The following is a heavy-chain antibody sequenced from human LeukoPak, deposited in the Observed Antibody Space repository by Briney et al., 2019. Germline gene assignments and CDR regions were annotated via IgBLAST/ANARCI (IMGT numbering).Heavy chain of an antibody. Sequence: GGSLRLSCAASGFTFINYWMSWVRQAPGKGLEWVANIKQDGSEKYYVDSVKDRFTISRDNAKNSLYLQMNSLRVEDTAVYYCAELGITMIGGVWGKGTTVTISS. CDR1: GFTFINYW. V-gene: IGHV3-7*01. D-gene: IGHD3-10*02. CDR3: AELGITMIGGV. CDR2: IKQDGSEK. J-gene: IGHJ6*04.